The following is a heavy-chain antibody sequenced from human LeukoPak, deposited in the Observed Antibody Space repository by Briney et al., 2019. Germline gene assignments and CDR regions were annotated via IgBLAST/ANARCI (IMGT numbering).Heavy chain of an antibody. Sequence: GASVKVSCKASGDTFGNYAINWVRQAPGQGLEWMGRIIPIFPKTNYAQKFQGRVTLTADKSTSTAYLELSSLRSEDTAVYYCARDSGELGGYPFDYWGQGTLVTVSS. J-gene: IGHJ4*02. V-gene: IGHV1-69*04. CDR1: GDTFGNYA. CDR2: IIPIFPKT. CDR3: ARDSGELGGYPFDY. D-gene: IGHD1-26*01.